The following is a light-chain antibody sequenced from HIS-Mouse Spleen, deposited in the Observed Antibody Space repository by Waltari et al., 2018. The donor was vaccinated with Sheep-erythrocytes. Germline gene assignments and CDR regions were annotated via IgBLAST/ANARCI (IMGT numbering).Light chain of an antibody. CDR3: MQALQTPRT. V-gene: IGKV2-28*01. J-gene: IGKJ1*01. CDR2: LGS. CDR1: QSLLHSNGYNC. Sequence: DIVMTQSPLSLPVTPGEPASISCRSSQSLLHSNGYNCLDWYLQKPGQSPQLLIYLGSIRASGVPDRFSGSGSGTDFTLKISRVEAEDVGVYYCMQALQTPRTFGQGTKVEIK.